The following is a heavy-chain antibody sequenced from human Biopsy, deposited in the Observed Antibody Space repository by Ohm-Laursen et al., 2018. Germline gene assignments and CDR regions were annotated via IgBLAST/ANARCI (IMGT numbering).Heavy chain of an antibody. CDR1: GGTFTNYA. D-gene: IGHD3-9*01. Sequence: SVKVSCKASGGTFTNYAISWVRQAPGQGLEWMGGFAPENGRIVYSQKFQGRVTMTEDTSTSTAYMEVWRLRSDDTAVYYCATKLTGYFHHWGQGTLVIVSS. CDR2: FAPENGRI. J-gene: IGHJ1*01. CDR3: ATKLTGYFHH. V-gene: IGHV1-69*10.